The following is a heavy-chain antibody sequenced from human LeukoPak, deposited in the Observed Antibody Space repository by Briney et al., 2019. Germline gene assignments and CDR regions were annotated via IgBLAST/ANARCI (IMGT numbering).Heavy chain of an antibody. J-gene: IGHJ4*02. CDR1: GYTFTGQH. CDR2: INPNSGGA. D-gene: IGHD5-24*01. Sequence: ASVKVSCKASGYTFTGQHIYWVRQAPGQGLEWMGRINPNSGGANYAQKFQGRVTMTRDTSISTAYMELSGLTSDDTAVYYCARDGDGLGSHWGQGTLVTVSS. CDR3: ARDGDGLGSH. V-gene: IGHV1-2*06.